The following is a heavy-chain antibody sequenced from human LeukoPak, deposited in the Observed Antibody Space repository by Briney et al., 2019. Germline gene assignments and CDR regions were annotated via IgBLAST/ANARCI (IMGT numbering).Heavy chain of an antibody. J-gene: IGHJ4*02. CDR1: GFTFSSYW. CDR3: ARSDYGDYYFDY. CDR2: IKQDGSEK. Sequence: GGSLRLSCAASGFTFSSYWMSWVRQAPGKGLERVANIKQDGSEKYYVDSVKGRFTISRDNAKNSLYLQMSSLRAEDTAVYYCARSDYGDYYFDYWGQGTLVTVSS. V-gene: IGHV3-7*01. D-gene: IGHD4-17*01.